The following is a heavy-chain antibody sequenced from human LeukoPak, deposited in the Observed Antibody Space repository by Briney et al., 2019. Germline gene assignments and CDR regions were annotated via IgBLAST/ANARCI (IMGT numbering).Heavy chain of an antibody. J-gene: IGHJ4*02. V-gene: IGHV3-53*01. D-gene: IGHD3-22*01. CDR1: GFTFSSYW. CDR3: ARLYSGYYYDSSGYYPPHFDY. CDR2: IYSGGST. Sequence: GGSLRLSCAASGFTFSSYWMSWVRQAPGKGLEWVSVIYSGGSTYYADSVKGRFTISRDNSKNTLYLQMNSLRAEDTAVYYCARLYSGYYYDSSGYYPPHFDYWGQGTLVTVSS.